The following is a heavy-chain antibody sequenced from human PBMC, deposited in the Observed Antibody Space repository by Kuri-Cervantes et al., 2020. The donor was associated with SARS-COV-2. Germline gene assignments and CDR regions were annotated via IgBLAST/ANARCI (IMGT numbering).Heavy chain of an antibody. Sequence: GGSLRLSCAASGFTFSDYYMSWIRQAPGKGLEWVSYISSSGSTIYYADSLKGRFTISRDNAKNSLYLQMNSLRAEDTAVYYCARADLSDFAFDIWGQGTMVTVSS. CDR3: ARADLSDFAFDI. CDR1: GFTFSDYY. J-gene: IGHJ3*02. D-gene: IGHD2-21*01. V-gene: IGHV3-11*04. CDR2: ISSSGSTI.